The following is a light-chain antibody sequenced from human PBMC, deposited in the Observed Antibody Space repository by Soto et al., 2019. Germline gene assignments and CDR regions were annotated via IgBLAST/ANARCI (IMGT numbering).Light chain of an antibody. V-gene: IGKV3-20*01. CDR1: QSVTRTY. J-gene: IGKJ2*01. CDR3: QQYGISPQT. Sequence: EIVLTQSPGTLSLSPGESATLSCRASQSVTRTYLAWYQQKPGQAPRLLIYGTSSRATGIPDRFSGSGSGTDFTLTISRLEPEDSAVYYCQQYGISPQTFGQGTKLEIK. CDR2: GTS.